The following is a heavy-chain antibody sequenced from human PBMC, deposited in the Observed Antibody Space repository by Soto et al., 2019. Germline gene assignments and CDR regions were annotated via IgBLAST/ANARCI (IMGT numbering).Heavy chain of an antibody. V-gene: IGHV1-18*01. CDR2: ISANNGNT. J-gene: IGHJ5*02. Sequence: ASVKVSCKASGYTFTSYGISWVRQAPGQGLEWMGWISANNGNTNYAQKLQGRVTMTTDTSMSTAYMELRSLRSDDTAVYYCAREGSSSFPGRWFDPWGQGTLVTVSS. D-gene: IGHD6-13*01. CDR1: GYTFTSYG. CDR3: AREGSSSFPGRWFDP.